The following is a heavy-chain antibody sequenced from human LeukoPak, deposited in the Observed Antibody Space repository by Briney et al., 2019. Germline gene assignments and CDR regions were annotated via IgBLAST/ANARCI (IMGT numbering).Heavy chain of an antibody. CDR2: IYYSGST. D-gene: IGHD3-22*01. CDR1: GGSISSYY. J-gene: IGHJ4*02. Sequence: SETLSLTCTVSGGSISSYYWSWIRQPPGKGLEWIGYIYYSGSTNYNPSLKSRVTISVDTSKNQFSPKLSSVTAADTAVYYCARGYYYDSSGYYYQTPNFDYWGQGTLVTVSS. CDR3: ARGYYYDSSGYYYQTPNFDY. V-gene: IGHV4-59*12.